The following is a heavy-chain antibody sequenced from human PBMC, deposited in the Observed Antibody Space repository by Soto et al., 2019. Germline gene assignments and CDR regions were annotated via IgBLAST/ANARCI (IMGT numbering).Heavy chain of an antibody. V-gene: IGHV1-69*06. CDR2: IIPIFGTA. Sequence: SVKVSCKASGGTFSSYAISWVRQAAGQGLEWMGGIIPIFGTANYAQKVQGRVTNTPDKSTSTAYIELSSLRSETTAVYDCASRQEEDYYYYYGMDVWGQGTTVTVSS. CDR1: GGTFSSYA. CDR3: ASRQEEDYYYYYGMDV. D-gene: IGHD6-6*01. J-gene: IGHJ6*02.